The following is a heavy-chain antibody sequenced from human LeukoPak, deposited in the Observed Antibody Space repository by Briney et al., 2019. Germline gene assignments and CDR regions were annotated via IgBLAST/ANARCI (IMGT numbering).Heavy chain of an antibody. Sequence: ASVKVSCKASGYTFTSYGISWVRQAPGQGLEWMGWISAYNGNTNYAQKLQGRVTMTTDTSTSTAYMELRSLRSDDTAVYCCARVRYYYGSGSYLPWGQGTLVTVSS. CDR3: ARVRYYYGSGSYLP. D-gene: IGHD3-10*01. V-gene: IGHV1-18*01. CDR2: ISAYNGNT. CDR1: GYTFTSYG. J-gene: IGHJ5*02.